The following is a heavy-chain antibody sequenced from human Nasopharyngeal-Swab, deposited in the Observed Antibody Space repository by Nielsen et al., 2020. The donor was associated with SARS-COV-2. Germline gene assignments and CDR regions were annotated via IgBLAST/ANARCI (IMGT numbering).Heavy chain of an antibody. CDR3: AAGRATILNWYFDL. CDR1: GGTFSSYA. Sequence: SVKVSCKASGGTFSSYAISWVRQAPGQGLEWMGRIIPILGIANYEQKFQGRVTITADKSTSTAYMELSSLRSEDTAVYYCAAGRATILNWYFDLWGRGTLVTVSS. V-gene: IGHV1-69*04. D-gene: IGHD5-24*01. CDR2: IIPILGIA. J-gene: IGHJ2*01.